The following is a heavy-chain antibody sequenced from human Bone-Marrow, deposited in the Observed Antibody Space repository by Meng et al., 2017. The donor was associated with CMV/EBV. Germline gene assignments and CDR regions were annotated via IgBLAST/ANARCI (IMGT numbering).Heavy chain of an antibody. D-gene: IGHD2-2*01. CDR3: ARDAYTVVVPAAMRVDGMDV. CDR2: ISAYNGNT. J-gene: IGHJ6*02. CDR1: GYTFTSYG. Sequence: ASVKVSCKASGYTFTSYGITWVRQAPGQGLEWMGWISAYNGNTNYAQKLQGRVTMTTDTFTSTAYMELRSLRSDDTAVYYWARDAYTVVVPAAMRVDGMDVWGQGTTVTVSS. V-gene: IGHV1-18*01.